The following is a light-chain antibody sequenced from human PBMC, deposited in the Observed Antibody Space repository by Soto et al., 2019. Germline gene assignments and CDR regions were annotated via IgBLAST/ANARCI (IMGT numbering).Light chain of an antibody. V-gene: IGLV1-44*01. J-gene: IGLJ1*01. CDR3: AAWDDSLDGFDV. CDR2: NNN. CDR1: SSNIGTNT. Sequence: QAVVTQPPSASGTPGQRVTISCSGSSSNIGTNTVNWYLQLPGTAPKLLMYNNNQRPSGVPERFSGSKSGTSASLAIGGLQSEDEADYYCAAWDDSLDGFDVFGSGTKVTVL.